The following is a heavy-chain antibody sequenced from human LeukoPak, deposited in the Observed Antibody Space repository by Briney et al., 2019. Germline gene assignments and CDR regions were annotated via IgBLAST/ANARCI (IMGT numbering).Heavy chain of an antibody. V-gene: IGHV3-23*01. J-gene: IGHJ4*02. D-gene: IGHD5-18*01. CDR3: AKVGVRGYSTPPRNGFDY. CDR1: GFTFGSYA. CDR2: ISGSGGST. Sequence: GGSLRLSCAASGFTFGSYAMSWVRQAPGKGLEWVSAISGSGGSTYYADSVKGRFTISRDNSENTLYLQVNSLRAEDTAVYYCAKVGVRGYSTPPRNGFDYWGQGTLVTVSS.